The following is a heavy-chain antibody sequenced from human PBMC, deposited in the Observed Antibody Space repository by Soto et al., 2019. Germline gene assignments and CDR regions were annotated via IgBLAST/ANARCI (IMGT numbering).Heavy chain of an antibody. J-gene: IGHJ6*02. D-gene: IGHD3-10*01. CDR1: GFSLSTSGMC. V-gene: IGHV2-70*01. CDR2: IDWDDDK. CDR3: ARTFYGSGSFWVMDV. Sequence: SGPALVNPAQTLTLTCTFSGFSLSTSGMCVSWIRQPPGKALEWLALIDWDDDKYYSTSLKTRLTISKDTSKNQVVLTMTNMDPVDTATYYCARTFYGSGSFWVMDVWGQGTTVTVSS.